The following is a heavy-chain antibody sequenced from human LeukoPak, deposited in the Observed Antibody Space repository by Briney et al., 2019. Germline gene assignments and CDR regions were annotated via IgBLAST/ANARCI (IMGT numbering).Heavy chain of an antibody. CDR1: GFPLSSYS. CDR2: ISSSGSAI. D-gene: IGHD2-15*01. CDR3: VRVKGSYFDY. J-gene: IGHJ4*02. V-gene: IGHV3-48*01. Sequence: GGSLRLSCAASGFPLSSYSINWVRQAPGRGLEWVSYISSSGSAIYYVDSVKGRFTVSRDNAKNSLFLQMNSARAEDTAVYYCVRVKGSYFDYWGQGALVTVSS.